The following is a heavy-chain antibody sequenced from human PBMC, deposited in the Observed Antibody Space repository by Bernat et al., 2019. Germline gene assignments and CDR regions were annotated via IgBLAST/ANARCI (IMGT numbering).Heavy chain of an antibody. D-gene: IGHD3-3*01. CDR3: ARQQSMRLRFWEWLTHAFDI. J-gene: IGHJ3*02. Sequence: QLQLQESGPGLVKPSETLSLTCTVSGGSISSSGYYWGWIRQPPGKGLEWIGSIYYSGSTYYNPSLKSRVTISVDTSKNQFSLKLSSVTAADTAVYYCARQQSMRLRFWEWLTHAFDIWGQGTMVTVSS. CDR2: IYYSGST. V-gene: IGHV4-39*01. CDR1: GGSISSSGYY.